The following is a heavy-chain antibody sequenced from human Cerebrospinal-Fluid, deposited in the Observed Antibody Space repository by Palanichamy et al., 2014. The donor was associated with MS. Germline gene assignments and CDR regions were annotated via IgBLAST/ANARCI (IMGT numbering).Heavy chain of an antibody. Sequence: QVQLQQWGAGLLKPSETLSLTCAVSGGSFSGYYWSWIRQSPEKGLEWIGQISHSGSTNYNPSLKSRVAISIGARNQFFLELTSVTAADTAVYYCARGRNEPYVTGWYYCDSGGQGTLVTVSS. V-gene: IGHV4-34*01. CDR3: ARGRNEPYVTGWYYCDS. J-gene: IGHJ4*02. CDR1: GGSFSGYY. D-gene: IGHD2-15*01. CDR2: ISHSGST.